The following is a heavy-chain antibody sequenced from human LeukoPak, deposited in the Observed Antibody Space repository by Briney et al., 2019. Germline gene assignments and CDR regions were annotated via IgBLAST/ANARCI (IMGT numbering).Heavy chain of an antibody. Sequence: VGSLRLSCAASGLTFSDYYMSLSRQAPGKGLERVSYISGSGSTIYYADPLKGGFTFSRDNAKNSLSLQMNRRRAEGPAVYSGARDIDYCASSGYLYWGQGTLVTVSS. CDR1: GLTFSDYY. CDR3: ARDIDYCASSGYLY. D-gene: IGHD3-22*01. V-gene: IGHV3-11*01. CDR2: ISGSGSTI. J-gene: IGHJ4*02.